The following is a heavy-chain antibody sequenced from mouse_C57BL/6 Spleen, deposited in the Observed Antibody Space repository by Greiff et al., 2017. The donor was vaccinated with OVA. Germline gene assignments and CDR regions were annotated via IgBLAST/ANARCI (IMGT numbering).Heavy chain of an antibody. CDR3: ARVVSYDVDY. J-gene: IGHJ2*01. CDR1: GYTFTSYA. V-gene: IGHV1-55*01. Sequence: VQLQQSGPELVKPGASVKMSCKASGYTFTSYAIPWVKQSPAQGLEWIGVISPGCGSASYNEKFKGKATMTVDTSSSTAYMQLSSLTSEVSAVYYCARVVSYDVDYWGQGTTLTVSS. CDR2: ISPGCGSA. D-gene: IGHD1-1*01.